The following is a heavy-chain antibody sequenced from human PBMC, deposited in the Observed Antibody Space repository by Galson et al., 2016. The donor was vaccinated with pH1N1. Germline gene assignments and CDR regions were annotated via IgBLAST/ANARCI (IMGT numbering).Heavy chain of an antibody. D-gene: IGHD2/OR15-2a*01. Sequence: SLRLSCAASKFTFSGYDVHWVRQAPGKGLEWVAVISNDGNNKYYADSVKGRFTISRDNSNSTLYLQMNSLRAEDTAVYYCARAVFYDVELEAYYFDYWGQGTLVTVSS. V-gene: IGHV3-30*04. CDR3: ARAVFYDVELEAYYFDY. J-gene: IGHJ4*02. CDR2: ISNDGNNK. CDR1: KFTFSGYD.